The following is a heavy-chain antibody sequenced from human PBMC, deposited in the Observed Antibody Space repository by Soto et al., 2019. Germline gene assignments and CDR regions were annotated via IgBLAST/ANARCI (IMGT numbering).Heavy chain of an antibody. D-gene: IGHD6-6*01. CDR2: SNHSGST. CDR3: ARRRRIAARRYYYYGMDV. Sequence: SSETLSLTCAVYGGSFSGYYWSWIRQPPGKGLEWIGESNHSGSTNYNPSLKSRVTISVDTSKNQYSMKLSSVTAADTAVYYCARRRRIAARRYYYYGMDVWGQGTTVTVSS. CDR1: GGSFSGYY. J-gene: IGHJ6*02. V-gene: IGHV4-34*01.